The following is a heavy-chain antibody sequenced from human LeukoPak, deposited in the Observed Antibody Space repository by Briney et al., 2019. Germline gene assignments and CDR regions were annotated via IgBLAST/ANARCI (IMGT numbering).Heavy chain of an antibody. D-gene: IGHD5-12*01. CDR1: GGTFSSYA. Sequence: SVKVSCKASGGTFSSYAISWVRQAPGQGLEWMGRIIPILGIANYAQKFQGRVTITADKSTSTAYMELSRLRSEDTAVYYCASLGYSGYVRQYWGQGTLVTVSS. V-gene: IGHV1-69*04. CDR2: IIPILGIA. J-gene: IGHJ4*02. CDR3: ASLGYSGYVRQY.